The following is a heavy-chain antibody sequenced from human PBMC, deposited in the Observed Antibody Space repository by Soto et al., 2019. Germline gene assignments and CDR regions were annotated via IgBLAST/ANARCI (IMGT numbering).Heavy chain of an antibody. J-gene: IGHJ6*03. V-gene: IGHV4-34*01. D-gene: IGHD2-21*01. Sequence: SETLSITCVVSGGSLSDYFWSWIRQPPGMALEWIGEINHLGSINYNPSLKSRVTMSVDTSKNQFSLTLNSVTAADTATYYCARWGISHWAYFYYMDVCARGTTVTVSS. CDR3: ARWGISHWAYFYYMDV. CDR1: GGSLSDYF. CDR2: INHLGSI.